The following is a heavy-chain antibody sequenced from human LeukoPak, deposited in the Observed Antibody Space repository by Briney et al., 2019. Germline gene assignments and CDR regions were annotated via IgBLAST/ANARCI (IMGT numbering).Heavy chain of an antibody. V-gene: IGHV1-24*01. CDR2: FDPEDGET. CDR3: ARASEAISIAVAGSGAFDI. J-gene: IGHJ3*02. D-gene: IGHD6-19*01. Sequence: ASVKVSCKVSGYTLTELSMHWVRQAPGKGLEWMGGFDPEDGETIYAQKFQGRVTMTEDTSTDTAYMELSSLRSEDTAVYYCARASEAISIAVAGSGAFDIWGQGTMVTVSS. CDR1: GYTLTELS.